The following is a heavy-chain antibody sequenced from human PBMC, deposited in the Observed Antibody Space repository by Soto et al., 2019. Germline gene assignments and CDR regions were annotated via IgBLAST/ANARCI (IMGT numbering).Heavy chain of an antibody. D-gene: IGHD3-3*01. J-gene: IGHJ6*03. CDR3: ARHRYYDFWSGYSDNYYYYYMDV. Sequence: GESLKISCEGSGFIFTSYWIGWVRQMPGKGLEWMGIIYPGDSDTRYSPSFQGQVTISADKSISTAYLQWSSLKASDTAMYYCARHRYYDFWSGYSDNYYYYYMDVWGKGTTVTVSS. CDR2: IYPGDSDT. CDR1: GFIFTSYW. V-gene: IGHV5-51*01.